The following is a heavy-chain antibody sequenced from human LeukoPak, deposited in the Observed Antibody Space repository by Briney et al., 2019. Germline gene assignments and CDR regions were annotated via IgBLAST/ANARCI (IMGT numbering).Heavy chain of an antibody. D-gene: IGHD3-10*02. Sequence: GASVKVSCKASGYTFTNYYMHWVRQAPGQGLEWMGWISGYNGNTNYAQKLQGRVTMTTDTSTDTAYMELRSLRSDDTAVYYCARAGDRLYSDFWGQGTLVTVSS. CDR1: GYTFTNYY. V-gene: IGHV1-18*04. CDR2: ISGYNGNT. J-gene: IGHJ4*02. CDR3: ARAGDRLYSDF.